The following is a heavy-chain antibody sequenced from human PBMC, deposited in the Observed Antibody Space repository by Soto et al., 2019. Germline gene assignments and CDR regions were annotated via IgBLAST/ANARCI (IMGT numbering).Heavy chain of an antibody. D-gene: IGHD1-26*01. J-gene: IGHJ4*02. CDR1: GFTFGDYA. Sequence: PGGSLRLSCTASGFTFGDYAMSWFRQAPGKGLEWVGFIRSKAYSGTTEYAASVKGRFTFSRDDSKSIAYLEMNSLKTEDTAVYYCTRGREWELLLSHYWGQGTLVTVSS. CDR2: IRSKAYSGTT. CDR3: TRGREWELLLSHY. V-gene: IGHV3-49*03.